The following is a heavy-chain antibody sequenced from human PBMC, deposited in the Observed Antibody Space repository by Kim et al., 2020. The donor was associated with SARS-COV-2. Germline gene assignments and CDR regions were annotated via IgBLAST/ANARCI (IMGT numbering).Heavy chain of an antibody. CDR3: ARDVSPFLSTMIVVADAFDI. J-gene: IGHJ3*02. D-gene: IGHD3-22*01. CDR2: ISAYNGNT. Sequence: ASVKVSCKASGYTFTSYGISWVRQAPGQGLEWMGWISAYNGNTNYAQKLQGRVTMTTDTSTSTAYMELRSLRSDDTAVYYCARDVSPFLSTMIVVADAFDIWGKGTMVTVSS. CDR1: GYTFTSYG. V-gene: IGHV1-18*01.